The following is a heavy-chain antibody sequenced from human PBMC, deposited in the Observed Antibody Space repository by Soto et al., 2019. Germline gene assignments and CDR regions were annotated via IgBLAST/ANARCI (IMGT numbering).Heavy chain of an antibody. D-gene: IGHD6-13*01. J-gene: IGHJ4*02. V-gene: IGHV3-23*01. CDR2: ISGIGGST. CDR3: ARGSSGYISSWYYFDY. CDR1: GFTFTDYA. Sequence: GGSLRLSCAASGFTFTDYALSWVRQAPGKGLEWVATISGIGGSTYLADSVKGRLSISRDNSKNTVSLLMNSLRAEDTAVYFCARGSSGYISSWYYFDYWGRGALVTVSS.